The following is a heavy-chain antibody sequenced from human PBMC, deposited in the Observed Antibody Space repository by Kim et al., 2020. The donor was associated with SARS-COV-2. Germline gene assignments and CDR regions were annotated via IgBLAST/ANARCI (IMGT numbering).Heavy chain of an antibody. V-gene: IGHV4-31*03. CDR2: IYYSGST. CDR3: ARGPYDYVWGSYPTNRGAFDY. J-gene: IGHJ4*02. D-gene: IGHD3-16*02. CDR1: GGSISSGGYY. Sequence: SETLSLTCTVSGGSISSGGYYWSWIRQHPGKGLEWIGYIYYSGSTYYNPSLKSRVTISVDTSKNQFSLKLSSVTAADTAVYYCARGPYDYVWGSYPTNRGAFDYWGQGTLVTVSS.